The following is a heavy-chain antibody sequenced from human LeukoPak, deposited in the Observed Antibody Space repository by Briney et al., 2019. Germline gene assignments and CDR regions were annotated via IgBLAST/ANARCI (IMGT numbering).Heavy chain of an antibody. D-gene: IGHD2-15*01. J-gene: IGHJ6*01. V-gene: IGHV3-21*01. CDR1: GFTSSSYT. Sequence: GGSLRLSCAASGFTSSSYTMNWVRQAPGKGPEWVSYISSSSSYIYYADSVKGRFTISRDNAENSLYLQMNSLRAEDTAVYYCARGSEGYCSGGGCYYGMDVWGQGTTVIVSS. CDR3: ARGSEGYCSGGGCYYGMDV. CDR2: ISSSSSYI.